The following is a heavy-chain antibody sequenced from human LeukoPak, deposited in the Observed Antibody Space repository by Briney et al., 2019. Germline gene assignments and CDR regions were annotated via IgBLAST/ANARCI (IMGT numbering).Heavy chain of an antibody. V-gene: IGHV4-4*02. CDR2: IYHSGST. D-gene: IGHD5-24*01. CDR3: ARVSRRDGYNYRFDY. CDR1: GGSISSSNW. Sequence: SGTLSLTCAVSGGSISSSNWWSWVRQPPGKGLEWIGEIYHSGSTNYNPSLKSRVTISVDKSKNQFSLKLSSVTAADTAVYYCARVSRRDGYNYRFDYWGQGTLVTVSS. J-gene: IGHJ4*02.